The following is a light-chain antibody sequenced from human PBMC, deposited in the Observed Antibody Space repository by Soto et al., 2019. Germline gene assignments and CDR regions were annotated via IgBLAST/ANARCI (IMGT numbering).Light chain of an antibody. CDR3: QCYDSSLSVLYV. J-gene: IGLJ1*01. CDR2: GNS. Sequence: QTVVTQPPSMSGAPGQRVAISCTGSSTNIGAGYDVHWYQQLPGTAPKLLISGNSNRPSGVPDRFSGSKSGTSASLAITGLQAQYEADYYCQCYDSSLSVLYVFGSGTKLTVL. CDR1: STNIGAGYD. V-gene: IGLV1-40*01.